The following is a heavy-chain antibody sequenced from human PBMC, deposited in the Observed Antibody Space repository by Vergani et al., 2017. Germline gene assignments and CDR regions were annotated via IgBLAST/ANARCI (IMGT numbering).Heavy chain of an antibody. CDR1: GYTFTSYD. Sequence: QVQLVQSGAEVKKPGASVKVSCKASGYTFTSYDINWVRQATGQGLEWMGWMNPNSGNTGYSQKFQGRVTMTRNTSISTAYLELSSLRSEDTAVYYCAIGFWVDSGYDRYLDYWGQGTLVTVSS. J-gene: IGHJ4*02. CDR2: MNPNSGNT. V-gene: IGHV1-8*01. CDR3: AIGFWVDSGYDRYLDY. D-gene: IGHD5-12*01.